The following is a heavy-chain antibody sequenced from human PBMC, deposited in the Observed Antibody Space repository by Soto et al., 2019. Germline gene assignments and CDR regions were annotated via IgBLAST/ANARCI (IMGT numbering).Heavy chain of an antibody. D-gene: IGHD2-21*02. J-gene: IGHJ3*02. V-gene: IGHV3-23*01. Sequence: CGSLRLSCAASGFTVCRSAMSLVRQTPGKGREWVSASSGNAGSTYYADSVKGTFTISRDNSKKTLNRQMNSQSAEDTTGDNSADGFGEVVTAYEIWGQGTMVTVSS. CDR1: GFTVCRSA. CDR3: ADGFGEVVTAYEI. CDR2: SSGNAGST.